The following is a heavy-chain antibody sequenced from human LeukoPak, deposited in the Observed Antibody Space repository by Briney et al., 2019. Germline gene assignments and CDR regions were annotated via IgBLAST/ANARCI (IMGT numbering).Heavy chain of an antibody. CDR3: AREGVAANWFDP. Sequence: ASAKVPCKAFGYTFTSYGITWVRQAPGQGLEWMGWINPNSGGTNYAQKFQGRVTMTRDTSISTAYMDLSRLRSDDTAVYYCAREGVAANWFDPWGQGTLVTVSS. V-gene: IGHV1-2*02. J-gene: IGHJ5*02. D-gene: IGHD6-25*01. CDR1: GYTFTSYG. CDR2: INPNSGGT.